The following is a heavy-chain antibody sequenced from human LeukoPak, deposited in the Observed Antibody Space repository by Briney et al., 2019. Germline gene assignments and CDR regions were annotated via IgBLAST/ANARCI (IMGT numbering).Heavy chain of an antibody. CDR3: ARVVDTAMVRIYYYYGMDV. CDR1: GYSFTSYW. D-gene: IGHD5-18*01. J-gene: IGHJ6*02. Sequence: GESLKISCKGSGYSFTSYWIGWVRQMPGKGLEWMGIIYPGDSDTRYSPSFQGQVTISADKSISTAYLQWSSLKASDTAMYYCARVVDTAMVRIYYYYGMDVWGQGTTVTVSS. V-gene: IGHV5-51*01. CDR2: IYPGDSDT.